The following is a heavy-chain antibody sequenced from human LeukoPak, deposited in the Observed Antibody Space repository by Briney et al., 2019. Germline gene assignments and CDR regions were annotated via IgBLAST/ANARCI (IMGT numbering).Heavy chain of an antibody. J-gene: IGHJ3*02. CDR2: ISYDGSNK. D-gene: IGHD3-22*01. Sequence: PGGSLRLSCAASGFTFSSHAMHWVRQAPGKGLEWVAVISYDGSNKYYADSVKGRFTISRDNSKNTLYLQMNSLRAEDTAVYYCARADSRLDAFDIWGQGTMVTVSS. V-gene: IGHV3-30*01. CDR1: GFTFSSHA. CDR3: ARADSRLDAFDI.